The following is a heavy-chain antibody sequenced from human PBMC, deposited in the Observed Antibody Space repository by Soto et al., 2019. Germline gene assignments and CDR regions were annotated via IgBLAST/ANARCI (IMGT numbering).Heavy chain of an antibody. Sequence: QVQMQQSGPGLVKPSQTLSLTCAISGDSVSTNSATWDWIRQSPSRGLEWLGRTYYRSKWCYDYALSLTGRVNINPDTSNNQFSLQLNSVTPDDTAVYYCARLIGNSWLDSWGQGTLVTVSA. CDR1: GDSVSTNSAT. D-gene: IGHD2-8*01. CDR2: TYYRSKWCY. J-gene: IGHJ5*01. CDR3: ARLIGNSWLDS. V-gene: IGHV6-1*01.